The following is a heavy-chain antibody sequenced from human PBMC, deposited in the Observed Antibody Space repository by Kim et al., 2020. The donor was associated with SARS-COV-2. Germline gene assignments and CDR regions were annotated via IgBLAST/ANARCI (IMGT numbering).Heavy chain of an antibody. CDR1: GFTFTSYK. CDR2: IRSSGSTM. Sequence: GGSLRLSCAVSGFTFTSYKLNWVRTAPGKGLEGVGYIRSSGSTMDAADSVKGRFTISRDNVNNSLYLQMNSLRAEDTAVYYCARVLAYYFDYWGKGTLVTVSS. J-gene: IGHJ4*02. CDR3: ARVLAYYFDY. V-gene: IGHV3-48*03.